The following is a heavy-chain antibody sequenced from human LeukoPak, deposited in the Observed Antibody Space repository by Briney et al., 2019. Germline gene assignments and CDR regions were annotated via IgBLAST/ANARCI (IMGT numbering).Heavy chain of an antibody. Sequence: ASVKVSCKASGYTFTSYGISWVRQAPGQGLEWMGWISAYNGNTNYAQKLQGRVTMTTDTSTSTAYMELRSLRSDDTAVYYCARVNAALRMVRGGSDYWGQGTLVTVSS. CDR2: ISAYNGNT. CDR1: GYTFTSYG. D-gene: IGHD3-10*01. CDR3: ARVNAALRMVRGGSDY. V-gene: IGHV1-18*01. J-gene: IGHJ4*02.